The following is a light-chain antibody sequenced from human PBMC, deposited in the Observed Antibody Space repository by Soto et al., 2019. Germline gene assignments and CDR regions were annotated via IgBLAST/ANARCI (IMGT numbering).Light chain of an antibody. V-gene: IGLV2-14*03. CDR2: DVN. Sequence: QSALTQPASVSGSPGHSIAISCTGTSSDVGSSNYVSWYQQHPGKAPKLMIFDVNNRPSGVSDRFSGSKSGNTASLTISGLQAEDEADYYCSSHTTSGTYVFGTGTKVTV. CDR1: SSDVGSSNY. J-gene: IGLJ1*01. CDR3: SSHTTSGTYV.